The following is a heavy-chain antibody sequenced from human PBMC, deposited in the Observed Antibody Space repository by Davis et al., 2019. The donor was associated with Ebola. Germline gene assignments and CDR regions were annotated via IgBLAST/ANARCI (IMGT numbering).Heavy chain of an antibody. V-gene: IGHV1-3*01. Sequence: ASVKVSCKASGFILTNYAIHWVRQAPGQRLEWMGWVHGGNGNTKYSQRFQGRVTITTDTSASTVYLDLTSLRSDDTAVFYCARASFGYNSGWYADYWGPGSLVTVSS. CDR1: GFILTNYA. CDR3: ARASFGYNSGWYADY. J-gene: IGHJ4*02. CDR2: VHGGNGNT. D-gene: IGHD6-19*01.